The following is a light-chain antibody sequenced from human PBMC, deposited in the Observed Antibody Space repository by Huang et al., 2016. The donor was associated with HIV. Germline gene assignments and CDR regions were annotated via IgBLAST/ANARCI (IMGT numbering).Light chain of an antibody. Sequence: DIVMTQSPDSLAVSLGERATISCVSSQSGLSPSNNRNHLAWYQQKPRQPPKLLIYWASTRESGVPDRVRGSGSATDFTLTIDNLQAEDVALYFCQQYYSIPGFGQGTYVEV. CDR2: WAS. CDR3: QQYYSIPG. V-gene: IGKV4-1*01. J-gene: IGKJ1*01. CDR1: QSGLSPSNNRNH.